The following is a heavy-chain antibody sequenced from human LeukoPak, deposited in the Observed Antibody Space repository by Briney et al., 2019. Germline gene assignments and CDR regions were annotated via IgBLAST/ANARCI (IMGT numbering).Heavy chain of an antibody. CDR3: ARDSLWTGLAVAGNGVDY. Sequence: PGGSLRLSCAASGFTFRDYDMGWIRQAPGKGLEWVPSISSSSSYIYYADSVKGRFTISRDNAKNSLYLQMNSLRAEDTAVYYCARDSLWTGLAVAGNGVDYWGQGTLVTVSS. CDR2: ISSSSSYI. CDR1: GFTFRDYD. V-gene: IGHV3-11*06. J-gene: IGHJ4*02. D-gene: IGHD6-19*01.